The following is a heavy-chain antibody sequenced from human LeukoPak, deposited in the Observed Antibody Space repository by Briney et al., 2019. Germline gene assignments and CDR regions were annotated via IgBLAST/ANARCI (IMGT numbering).Heavy chain of an antibody. CDR2: ISYDGSNK. Sequence: GRSLRLPCAASGFTFSSYAMHWVRQAPGKGLEWVAVISYDGSNKYYADSVKGRFTISRDNSKNTLYLQMNSLRAEDTAVYYCARERPPRALDAFDIWGQGTMVTVSS. CDR1: GFTFSSYA. J-gene: IGHJ3*02. V-gene: IGHV3-30-3*01. CDR3: ARERPPRALDAFDI.